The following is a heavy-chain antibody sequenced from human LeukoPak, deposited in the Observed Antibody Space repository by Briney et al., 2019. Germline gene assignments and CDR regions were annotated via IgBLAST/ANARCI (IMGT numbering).Heavy chain of an antibody. J-gene: IGHJ6*02. CDR1: GFTFTNYG. V-gene: IGHV3-33*01. CDR3: ATNWGTGPYYYAMDI. D-gene: IGHD3-16*01. CDR2: IWYDGSNK. Sequence: GGSLRLSCAASGFTFTNYGMHWVRQAPGKGLEWVAVIWYDGSNKYYADSVKGRFTISRDNSKNTLYLRLNSLRAEDTAVYYCATNWGTGPYYYAMDIWGQGTTVTVSS.